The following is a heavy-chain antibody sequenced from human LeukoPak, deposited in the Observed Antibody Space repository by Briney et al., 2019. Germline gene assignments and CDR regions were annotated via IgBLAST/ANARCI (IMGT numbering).Heavy chain of an antibody. Sequence: GESLKISCKGSGYSFTSYWIGWVRQMPGKGLEWMGIIYPGDSDTRYSPSFQGQVTISADKSISTAYLQWSSLKASDTAMYYCARRSAAVGRGGYFDLWGRGTLVTVSS. D-gene: IGHD2-15*01. J-gene: IGHJ2*01. V-gene: IGHV5-51*01. CDR1: GYSFTSYW. CDR2: IYPGDSDT. CDR3: ARRSAAVGRGGYFDL.